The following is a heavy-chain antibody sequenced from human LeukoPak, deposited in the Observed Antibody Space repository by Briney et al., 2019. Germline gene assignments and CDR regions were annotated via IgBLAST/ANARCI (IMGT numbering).Heavy chain of an antibody. CDR3: ARDRLKSGSYYFDY. CDR2: ISGRSSTI. Sequence: PGGSLRLSCAASAFTFSDYSMNWVRQAPGKGLEWVSYISGRSSTIYYADSVKGRFTISRDNAKSSMYLQMNSLRAEDTAVYYFARDRLKSGSYYFDYWGQGTLVTVSS. CDR1: AFTFSDYS. D-gene: IGHD1-26*01. J-gene: IGHJ4*02. V-gene: IGHV3-48*01.